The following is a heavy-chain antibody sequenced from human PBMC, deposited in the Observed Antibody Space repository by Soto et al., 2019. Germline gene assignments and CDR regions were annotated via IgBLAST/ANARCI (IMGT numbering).Heavy chain of an antibody. Sequence: QVQLQESGPGLVKPSQTLSLTCTVSGGSISTGGYYWTWIRQHPGKGLEWIGYIYYSGSTYYNPSLKSRVTISVDTSKTQFSQKLSSVTAAETAVYYCARGLSVTLFDNWGQGTLVTVSS. J-gene: IGHJ4*02. CDR3: ARGLSVTLFDN. V-gene: IGHV4-31*03. CDR1: GGSISTGGYY. CDR2: IYYSGST. D-gene: IGHD4-17*01.